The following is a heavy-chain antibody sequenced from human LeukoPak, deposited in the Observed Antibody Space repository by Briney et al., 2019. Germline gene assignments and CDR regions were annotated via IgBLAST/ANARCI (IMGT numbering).Heavy chain of an antibody. Sequence: GGSLRLSCAASGFTFSSNWMHWVRQAPGKGLVWVSRINSEGSSTSYADSVKGRFTISRDNAKNTLYLQMNSLRAEDTAVYYCASGGHYYDSSGYYYWGQGTLVTVSS. CDR2: INSEGSST. D-gene: IGHD3-22*01. CDR3: ASGGHYYDSSGYYY. J-gene: IGHJ4*02. CDR1: GFTFSSNW. V-gene: IGHV3-74*01.